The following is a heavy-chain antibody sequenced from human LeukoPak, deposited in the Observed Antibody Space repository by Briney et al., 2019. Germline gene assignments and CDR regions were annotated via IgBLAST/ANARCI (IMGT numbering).Heavy chain of an antibody. Sequence: SETLSLTCTASGGSISSSSYYWGWIRQPPGKGLEWIGSIYYSGSTYYNPSLKSRVTISVDTSKNQFSLKLSSVTAADTAVYYCARVFKGGYDILTGYTLKPYFDYWGQGTLVTVSS. CDR2: IYYSGST. J-gene: IGHJ4*02. CDR3: ARVFKGGYDILTGYTLKPYFDY. V-gene: IGHV4-39*01. CDR1: GGSISSSSYY. D-gene: IGHD3-9*01.